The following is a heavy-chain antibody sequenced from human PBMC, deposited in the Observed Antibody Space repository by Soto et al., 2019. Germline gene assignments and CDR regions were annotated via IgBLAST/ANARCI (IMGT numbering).Heavy chain of an antibody. Sequence: EVQLLESGGGLVQPGGSLRLSCAASGFTFTYFAMSWVRQAPGKGLEWVSSLTGSGGTTFYADSVKGRFTISRDNSKNTLYLQMNSRRGEDKAVYYCAPIVGIAATGIDYWGQGTLVTVSS. CDR2: LTGSGGTT. J-gene: IGHJ4*02. CDR1: GFTFTYFA. CDR3: APIVGIAATGIDY. V-gene: IGHV3-23*01. D-gene: IGHD2-21*01.